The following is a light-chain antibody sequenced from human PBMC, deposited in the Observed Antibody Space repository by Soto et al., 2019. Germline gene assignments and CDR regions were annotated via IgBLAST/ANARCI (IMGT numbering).Light chain of an antibody. CDR1: SSDGGSYNF. Sequence: QSALTQPASVSGSPGQSITISCTGTSSDGGSYNFVSWYQQYPGKAPKLMIYEVSNRPSGVSNRFSGSKSGNTASLTISGLQAEDEADYYCSSYATSGTPWVFGGGTKLTVL. CDR2: EVS. V-gene: IGLV2-14*01. J-gene: IGLJ3*02. CDR3: SSYATSGTPWV.